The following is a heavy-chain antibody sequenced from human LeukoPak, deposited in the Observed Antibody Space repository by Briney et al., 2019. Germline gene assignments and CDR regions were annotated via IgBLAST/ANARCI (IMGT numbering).Heavy chain of an antibody. CDR2: IDGGGGRT. CDR1: GFAFSSYA. Sequence: PGGSLRLSCTASGFAFSSYAMSWVRQAPGVGLEWVSAIDGGGGRTWRADSVRGRFTISRDNSKNTLFMQMNSLRAEDTAVYYCAKYFTIFGVVGNPIDYWGQGTLVTVSS. D-gene: IGHD3-3*01. CDR3: AKYFTIFGVVGNPIDY. J-gene: IGHJ4*02. V-gene: IGHV3-23*01.